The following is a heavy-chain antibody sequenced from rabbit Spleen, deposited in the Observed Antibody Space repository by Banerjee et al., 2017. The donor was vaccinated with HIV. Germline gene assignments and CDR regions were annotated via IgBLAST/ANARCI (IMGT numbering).Heavy chain of an antibody. V-gene: IGHV1S45*01. CDR2: INTATGKP. D-gene: IGHD1-1*01. CDR3: AKDLTDVIGWNFGL. Sequence: QEELEESGGGLVKPEGSLTLTCKASGFSFSDRDVMCWVRQAPGKGLEWIACINTATGKPVYATWASGRFTISTPSSTTVTLQMTSLTAAGTATYFCAKDLTDVIGWNFGLWGPGTLVTVS. J-gene: IGHJ4*01. CDR1: GFSFSDRDV.